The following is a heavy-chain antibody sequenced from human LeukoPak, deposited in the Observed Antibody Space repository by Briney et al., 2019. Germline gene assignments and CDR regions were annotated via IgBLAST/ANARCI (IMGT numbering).Heavy chain of an antibody. CDR1: GFTFSSYA. CDR2: VSYDGSNK. CDR3: ARDRRPVLLWFGEFDY. D-gene: IGHD3-10*01. V-gene: IGHV3-30-3*01. J-gene: IGHJ4*02. Sequence: GGSLRLSCAASGFTFSSYAMHWVRQAPGKGLEWVAVVSYDGSNKYYADSVKGRFTISRDNSKNTLYLQMNSLRAEDTAVYYCARDRRPVLLWFGEFDYWGQGTLVTVSS.